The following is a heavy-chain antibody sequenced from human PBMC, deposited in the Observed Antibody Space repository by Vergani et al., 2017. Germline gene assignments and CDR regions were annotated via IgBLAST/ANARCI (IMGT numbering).Heavy chain of an antibody. CDR3: ARRYSSSVGFLAY. Sequence: QVQLQESGPGLVKPSETLSLTCIVSGGSISPYYWSWIRPPAGKGLEWIGRIYTSESTNYTPSLKIRVTMLVDTSKNQFSLKLSSVTAADTAVYYCARRYSSSVGFLAYWGQGTLVTVSS. V-gene: IGHV4-4*07. D-gene: IGHD6-6*01. CDR1: GGSISPYY. CDR2: IYTSEST. J-gene: IGHJ4*02.